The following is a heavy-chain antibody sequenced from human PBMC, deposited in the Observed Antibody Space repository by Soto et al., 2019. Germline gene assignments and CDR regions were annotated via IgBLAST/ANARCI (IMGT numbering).Heavy chain of an antibody. CDR1: GYSFTSYW. V-gene: IGHV5-51*01. Sequence: ESLKISCKGSGYSFTSYWIGWVRQMPGKGLEWMGIIYPGDSDTRYSPSFQGQVTISADKSISTAYLQWSSLKASDTAMYYCARHRRITIFGVVTNNWFDPWGQGTLVTVSS. CDR3: ARHRRITIFGVVTNNWFDP. D-gene: IGHD3-3*01. J-gene: IGHJ5*02. CDR2: IYPGDSDT.